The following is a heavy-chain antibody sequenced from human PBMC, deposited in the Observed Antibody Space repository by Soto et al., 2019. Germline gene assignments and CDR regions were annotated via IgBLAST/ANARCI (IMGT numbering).Heavy chain of an antibody. D-gene: IGHD6-19*01. V-gene: IGHV3-9*01. J-gene: IGHJ4*02. CDR1: GFTFDDYA. Sequence: EVQLVESGGGLVQPGRSLRLSCAASGFTFDDYAMHWVRQAPGKGLEWVSGISWNSGSIGYADSVKGRFTISRDNAKNSLYLQMNSLRAEGTALYYCAKDIREVAGPFDYWGQGTLVTVSS. CDR2: ISWNSGSI. CDR3: AKDIREVAGPFDY.